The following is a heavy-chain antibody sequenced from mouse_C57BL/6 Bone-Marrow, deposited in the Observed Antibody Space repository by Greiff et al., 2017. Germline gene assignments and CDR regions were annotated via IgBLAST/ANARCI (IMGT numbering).Heavy chain of an antibody. V-gene: IGHV5-12*01. CDR1: GFTFSDYY. CDR2: ISNGGGST. CDR3: ARHGGYFDV. Sequence: EVKLVESGGGLVQPGGSLKLSCAASGFTFSDYYMYWVRQTPEKRLEWVAYISNGGGSTYYPDTVKGRFTISRDNAKNTLYLQMSRLKSEDTAMYYCARHGGYFDVWGTGATVTVSS. J-gene: IGHJ1*03.